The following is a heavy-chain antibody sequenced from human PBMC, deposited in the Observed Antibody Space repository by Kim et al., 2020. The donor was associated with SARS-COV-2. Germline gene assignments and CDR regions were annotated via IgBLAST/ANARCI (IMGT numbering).Heavy chain of an antibody. J-gene: IGHJ4*02. CDR3: ARAPSIAVAGYYLDY. Sequence: SETLSLTCAVYGGSFSGYYWSWIRQPPGKGLEWIGEINHSGSTNYNPSLKSRVTISVDTSKNQFSLKLSSVTAADTAVYYCARAPSIAVAGYYLDYWGQGTMVTVSS. D-gene: IGHD6-19*01. CDR1: GGSFSGYY. CDR2: INHSGST. V-gene: IGHV4-34*01.